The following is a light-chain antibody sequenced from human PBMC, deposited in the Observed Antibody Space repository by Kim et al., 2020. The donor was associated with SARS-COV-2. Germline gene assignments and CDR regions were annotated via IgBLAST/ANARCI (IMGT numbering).Light chain of an antibody. CDR2: GNT. J-gene: IGLJ3*02. Sequence: RVTVSCTGSISNSGANYDVHWYQQLPGTAPKLLIHGNTNRPSGVPDRFSGSKSGTSASLAITGLQAEDEADYYCQSYDSSLSASVFGGGTQLTVL. CDR1: ISNSGANYD. CDR3: QSYDSSLSASV. V-gene: IGLV1-40*01.